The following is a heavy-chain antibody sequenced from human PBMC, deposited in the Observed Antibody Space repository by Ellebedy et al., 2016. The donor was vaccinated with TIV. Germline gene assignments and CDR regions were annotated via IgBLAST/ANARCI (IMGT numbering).Heavy chain of an antibody. V-gene: IGHV3-74*01. CDR2: INSDGYST. CDR3: ARDSGFTAGYAQH. CDR1: GFTFSSHW. D-gene: IGHD3-16*01. J-gene: IGHJ1*01. Sequence: GGSLRLXCAASGFTFSSHWMHWVRQVPGKGLIWVSRINSDGYSTSYADSVKGRFTVSRDNDKNLVYLQMDSLRADDTAVYYCARDSGFTAGYAQHWGPGALVIVSS.